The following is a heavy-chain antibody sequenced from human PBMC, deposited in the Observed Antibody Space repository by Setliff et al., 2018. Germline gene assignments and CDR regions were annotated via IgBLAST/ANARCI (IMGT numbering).Heavy chain of an antibody. CDR2: INPYNRQI. Sequence: ASVKVSCKASGYSFTTYAMSWMRQAPGQGLEWMGWINPYNRQIKVVQKFQGRVTMTRDTSISTAYMDLSSLTSDDTAVYYRARGNDYHGSGSYWAKDVWGKGTTVTVSS. V-gene: IGHV1-2*02. J-gene: IGHJ6*04. CDR3: ARGNDYHGSGSYWAKDV. D-gene: IGHD3-10*01. CDR1: GYSFTTYA.